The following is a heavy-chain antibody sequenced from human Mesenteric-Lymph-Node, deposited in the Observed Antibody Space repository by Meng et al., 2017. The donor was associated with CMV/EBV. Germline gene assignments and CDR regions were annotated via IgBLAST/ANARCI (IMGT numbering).Heavy chain of an antibody. D-gene: IGHD3-10*01. V-gene: IGHV4-38-2*02. Sequence: SETLSLTCTVSDYSISSGYYWGWIRQPPGKGLEWIGSIYHSGSTYYNPSLKSRVTISVDTSKNQFSLKLSSVTAADTAVYYCARVLGSGSLPEGWGQGTTVTVSS. CDR2: IYHSGST. CDR3: ARVLGSGSLPEG. J-gene: IGHJ6*02. CDR1: DYSISSGYY.